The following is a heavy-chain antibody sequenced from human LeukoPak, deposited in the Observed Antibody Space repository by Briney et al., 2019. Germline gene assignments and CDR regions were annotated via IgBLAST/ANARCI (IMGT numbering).Heavy chain of an antibody. CDR1: GGSINSSSHY. CDR3: ARHSSSWDFYYYYYMDV. Sequence: SESLSLTCTVSGGSINSSSHYWGWIRQPPGKGLEWIGKIYFSGNTYYNPSLKTRFTISVDTSKKQFSLNLSSVTAADTAVYYCARHSSSWDFYYYYYMDVWGKGTTVIVSS. CDR2: IYFSGNT. D-gene: IGHD6-13*01. V-gene: IGHV4-39*01. J-gene: IGHJ6*03.